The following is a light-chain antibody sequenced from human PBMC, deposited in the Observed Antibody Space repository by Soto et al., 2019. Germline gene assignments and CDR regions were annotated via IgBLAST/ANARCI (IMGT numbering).Light chain of an antibody. V-gene: IGKV1-9*01. CDR2: AAS. J-gene: IGKJ2*01. Sequence: IQVTQSPSSLSASVGDRVTITCRASQGIRDYLGWYQQKPGKAPKLLIYAASRLQSGVPSRFSGSGFGKGFTLTIRGLQPEDFATYYCHQVNSYPHTLGQGTKLEIK. CDR3: HQVNSYPHT. CDR1: QGIRDY.